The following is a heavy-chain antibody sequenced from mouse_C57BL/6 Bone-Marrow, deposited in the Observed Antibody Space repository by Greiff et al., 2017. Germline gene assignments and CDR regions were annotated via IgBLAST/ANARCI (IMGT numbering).Heavy chain of an antibody. CDR3: TTITTVVATDY. J-gene: IGHJ2*01. Sequence: EVQLVESGAELVRPGASVKLSCTASGFNIKDDYMHWVKQRPEQGLEWIGWIDPENGDTEYASKFQGKATITAATSSNTAYLQVSSRTSEDAAVDYCTTITTVVATDYWGQGTTLTVSS. D-gene: IGHD1-1*01. V-gene: IGHV14-4*01. CDR2: IDPENGDT. CDR1: GFNIKDDY.